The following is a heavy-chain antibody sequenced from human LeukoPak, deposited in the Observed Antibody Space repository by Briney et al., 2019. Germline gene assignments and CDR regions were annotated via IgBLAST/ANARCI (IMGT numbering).Heavy chain of an antibody. V-gene: IGHV3-23*01. D-gene: IGHD3-22*01. CDR3: AKGGQGYYDIAY. Sequence: GGSLRLSCAASGFTFSNCASTWVRQAPGKGLEWVSTISCGGDNTDYADSVKGRFTVSRDKSKNTVYLQINSLRAEDTAIYYCAKGGQGYYDIAYWGQGTLVTVSS. J-gene: IGHJ4*02. CDR2: ISCGGDNT. CDR1: GFTFSNCA.